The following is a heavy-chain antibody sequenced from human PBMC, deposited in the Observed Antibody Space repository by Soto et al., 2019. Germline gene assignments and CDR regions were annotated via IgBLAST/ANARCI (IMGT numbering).Heavy chain of an antibody. J-gene: IGHJ6*02. D-gene: IGHD2-2*01. CDR3: ALCSSTSCYYYYYGMDV. CDR1: GFTFSDYY. V-gene: IGHV3-11*06. Sequence: PGGSLRLSCAASGFTFSDYYMSWIRQAPGKGLEWVSYISSSSSYTNYADSVKGRFTISRDNAKNSLYLQMKLSSVTAADTAVYYCALCSSTSCYYYYYGMDVWGQGTMVTV. CDR2: ISSSSSYT.